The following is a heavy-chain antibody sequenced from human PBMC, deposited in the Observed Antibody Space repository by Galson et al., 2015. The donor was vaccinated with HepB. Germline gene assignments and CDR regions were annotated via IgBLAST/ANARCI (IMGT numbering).Heavy chain of an antibody. J-gene: IGHJ6*02. D-gene: IGHD2-15*01. Sequence: SVKVSCKASGYTFTSYAMNWVRQAPGQGLEWMGWINTNTGNPTYAQGFTGRFVFSLDTSVSTAYLQISSLKAEDTAVYYCARGVLGPRLLPYYYYGMDVRGQGTTVTVSS. CDR2: INTNTGNP. V-gene: IGHV7-4-1*02. CDR1: GYTFTSYA. CDR3: ARGVLGPRLLPYYYYGMDV.